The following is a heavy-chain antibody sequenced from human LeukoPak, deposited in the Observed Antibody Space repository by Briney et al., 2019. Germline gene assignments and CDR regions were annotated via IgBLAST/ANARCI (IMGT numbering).Heavy chain of an antibody. CDR2: ISAYNGNT. CDR1: GGTFSSYG. J-gene: IGHJ4*02. V-gene: IGHV1-18*01. CDR3: ARERSALDY. Sequence: ASVKVSCKASGGTFSSYGISWARQAPGQGLEWMGWISAYNGNTNYAQKLQGRVTMTTDTSTNTAYMELRSLRSDDTAVYYCARERSALDYWGQGTLVTVSS.